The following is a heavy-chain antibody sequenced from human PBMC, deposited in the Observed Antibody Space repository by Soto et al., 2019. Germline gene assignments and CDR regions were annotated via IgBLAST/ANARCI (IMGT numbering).Heavy chain of an antibody. V-gene: IGHV3-23*01. Sequence: PGGSLRLSCAASGFSFSSYAMGLVRQAPGKGLEGVSWIRGRGGTTYYADSVKGRFTISRDNSKNTLFLQMDSLRAEDTAIYYCAKVIVERELLNAFDSWGQGTLVTVSS. CDR3: AKVIVERELLNAFDS. CDR2: IRGRGGTT. J-gene: IGHJ4*02. D-gene: IGHD1-7*01. CDR1: GFSFSSYA.